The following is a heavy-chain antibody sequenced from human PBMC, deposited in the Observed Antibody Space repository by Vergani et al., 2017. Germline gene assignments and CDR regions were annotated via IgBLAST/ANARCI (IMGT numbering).Heavy chain of an antibody. V-gene: IGHV2-5*01. J-gene: IGHJ4*02. CDR3: AHTLLDYDSSGYYHPGGDRVDY. Sequence: QITLKESGPTLVKPTQTLTLTCTFSGFSLSTSGVGVGWIRQPPGKALEWLALIYWNDDKRYSPSLKSRLTITKDTSKNQVVLTMTNMDPVDTATYYCAHTLLDYDSSGYYHPGGDRVDYWGQGTLVTVSS. CDR1: GFSLSTSGVG. CDR2: IYWNDDK. D-gene: IGHD3-22*01.